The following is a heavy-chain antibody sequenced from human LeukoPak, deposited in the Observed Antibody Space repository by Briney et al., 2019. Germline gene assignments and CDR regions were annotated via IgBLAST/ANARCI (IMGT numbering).Heavy chain of an antibody. CDR2: IIPILGIA. J-gene: IGHJ4*02. CDR3: ARGDDSSGYYFDY. D-gene: IGHD3-22*01. CDR1: GGTFSSYA. Sequence: SVKVSCKASGGTFSSYAISWVRQAPGQGLEWMGRIIPILGIANYAQKFQGRVTITADKSTSTAYMELSSLRYEDTAVYYCARGDDSSGYYFDYWGQGTLVTVSS. V-gene: IGHV1-69*04.